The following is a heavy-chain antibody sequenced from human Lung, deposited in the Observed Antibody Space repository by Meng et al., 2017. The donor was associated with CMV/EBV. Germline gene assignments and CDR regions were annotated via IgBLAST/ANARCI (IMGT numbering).Heavy chain of an antibody. Sequence: GESLKISCAASGFTFSFYGLHWVRQAPGKGLEWVAFIRYDGNNKFYADSVKGRFTISRDRSKNTLYLQVNSLRADDTAVYYCAKDLRSPRRFYYYGMDVWGQGTTVTVSS. CDR3: AKDLRSPRRFYYYGMDV. V-gene: IGHV3-30*02. CDR1: GFTFSFYG. CDR2: IRYDGNNK. J-gene: IGHJ6*02. D-gene: IGHD3-3*01.